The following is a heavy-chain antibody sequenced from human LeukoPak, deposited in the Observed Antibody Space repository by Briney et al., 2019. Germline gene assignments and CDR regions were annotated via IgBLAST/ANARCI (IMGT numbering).Heavy chain of an antibody. CDR1: GFTFSSYG. Sequence: GGSLRLSCAASGFTFSSYGMHWVRQAPGKGLEWVAAIWYDGSNKYYADSVKGRFTISRDNSKNTLYLQMNSLRAEDTAVYYCARGGSWSWDNWGQGTLVTVSS. CDR3: ARGGSWSWDN. J-gene: IGHJ4*02. CDR2: IWYDGSNK. D-gene: IGHD2-8*02. V-gene: IGHV3-33*01.